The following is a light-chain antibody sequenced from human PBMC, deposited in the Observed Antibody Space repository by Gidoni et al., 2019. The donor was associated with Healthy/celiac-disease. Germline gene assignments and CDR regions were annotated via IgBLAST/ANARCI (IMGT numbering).Light chain of an antibody. CDR2: KAS. V-gene: IGKV1-5*03. CDR3: QQYNSYSLT. J-gene: IGKJ4*01. CDR1: QSISSW. Sequence: DIQMTQSPSTLSASVGDRVTITCRASQSISSWFAWYQQKPGKAPKLLIYKASSLESGVPSRCSGSGSGTEFTLTISSLQPDDFATYYCQQYNSYSLTFGGGTKVEIK.